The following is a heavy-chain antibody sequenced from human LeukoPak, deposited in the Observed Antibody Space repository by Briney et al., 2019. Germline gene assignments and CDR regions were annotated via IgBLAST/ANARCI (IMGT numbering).Heavy chain of an antibody. CDR2: IYSGGST. CDR1: GFTVSSNY. CDR3: ARETMIVGPFDY. D-gene: IGHD3-22*01. Sequence: GGSLRLSCAASGFTVSSNYMSWVRQAPGKGLEWVSVIYSGGSTYYADSVKGRFTISRDNSKNTLYLQMNSLRAEDTAVYYCARETMIVGPFDYWGQGTLVTVSS. V-gene: IGHV3-53*01. J-gene: IGHJ4*02.